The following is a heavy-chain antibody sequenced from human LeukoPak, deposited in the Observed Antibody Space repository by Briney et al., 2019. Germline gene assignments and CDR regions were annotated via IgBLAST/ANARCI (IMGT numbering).Heavy chain of an antibody. J-gene: IGHJ4*02. D-gene: IGHD3-10*01. Sequence: PGGSLRLSCAASGFTFSSYGMHWVRHAPGKGLEWVAFIRYDGSNKYYADSVKGRFTISRDNSKNTLYLQMNSLRAEDTAVYYCAKKTHYYGSGSYYREGFDYWGQGTLVTVSS. CDR3: AKKTHYYGSGSYYREGFDY. CDR1: GFTFSSYG. V-gene: IGHV3-30*02. CDR2: IRYDGSNK.